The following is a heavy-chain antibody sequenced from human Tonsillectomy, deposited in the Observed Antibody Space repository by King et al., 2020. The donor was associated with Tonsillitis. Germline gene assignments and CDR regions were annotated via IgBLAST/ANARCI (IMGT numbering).Heavy chain of an antibody. CDR2: INHSGSA. J-gene: IGHJ2*01. CDR1: GGSFSGYF. CDR3: ARGLIADYGGPGDFDV. V-gene: IGHV4-34*01. D-gene: IGHD4/OR15-4a*01. Sequence: VQLQQWGAGMLKPSETLSLTCAVSGGSFSGYFWTWIRQSPGKGLEWIGEINHSGSATYTPSLTSRVTISIDTSTYQFSLKLRSVTVADTAVYYCARGLIADYGGPGDFDVWGRGTLVTVSS.